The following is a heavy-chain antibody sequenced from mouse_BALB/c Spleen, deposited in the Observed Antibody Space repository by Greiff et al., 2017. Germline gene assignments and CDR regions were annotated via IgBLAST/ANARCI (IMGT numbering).Heavy chain of an antibody. Sequence: EVQLAESGGGLVQPGGSRKLSCAASGFTFSSFGMHWVRQAPEKGLEWVAYISSGSSTIYYADTVKGRFTISRDNPKNTLFLQMTSLRSEDTAMYYCARSYYLYYAMDYWGQGTSVTVSS. J-gene: IGHJ4*01. CDR2: ISSGSSTI. CDR3: ARSYYLYYAMDY. V-gene: IGHV5-17*02. D-gene: IGHD1-1*02. CDR1: GFTFSSFG.